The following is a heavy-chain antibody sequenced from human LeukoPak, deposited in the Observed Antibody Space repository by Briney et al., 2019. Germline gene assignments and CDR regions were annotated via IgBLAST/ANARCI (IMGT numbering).Heavy chain of an antibody. V-gene: IGHV4-61*02. CDR2: ISSSGST. J-gene: IGHJ3*02. Sequence: SETLSLTCTVSGDSICSGDYYWSWIRQPAGKGLEWIGRISSSGSTNYNPSLKSRVTISVDTSKNQFSLKLSSVTAADTAVYFCARGPYSYDSSGAFDIWGQGTMVTVSS. D-gene: IGHD3-22*01. CDR1: GDSICSGDYY. CDR3: ARGPYSYDSSGAFDI.